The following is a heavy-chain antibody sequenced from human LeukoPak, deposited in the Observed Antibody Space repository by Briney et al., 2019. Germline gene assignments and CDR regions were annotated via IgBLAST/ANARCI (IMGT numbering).Heavy chain of an antibody. V-gene: IGHV3-30*02. CDR2: IRYDGSNK. D-gene: IGHD5-12*01. J-gene: IGHJ6*03. Sequence: GGSLRLSCAASGFTFISYGMHWVRQAPGKGLEWVTFIRYDGSNKYYADTVKGRFIISRDDSKNTLYLQMNSLRAEDTAVYYCAKDTVKVTTIRRVPHYMDVWGKGTTVTISS. CDR1: GFTFISYG. CDR3: AKDTVKVTTIRRVPHYMDV.